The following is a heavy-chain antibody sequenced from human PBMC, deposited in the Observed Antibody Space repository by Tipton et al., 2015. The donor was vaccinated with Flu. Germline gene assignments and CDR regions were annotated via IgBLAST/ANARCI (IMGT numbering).Heavy chain of an antibody. CDR1: GGSFSGYY. D-gene: IGHD6-6*01. Sequence: LRLSCAVYGGSFSGYYWSWIRQPPGKGLEWIGEINHSGSTNYNPSLKSRVTISVDTSKNQFSLKLSSATAADTAVYYCARGRRAARAFDYWGQGTLVTVSS. CDR3: ARGRRAARAFDY. V-gene: IGHV4-34*01. J-gene: IGHJ4*02. CDR2: INHSGST.